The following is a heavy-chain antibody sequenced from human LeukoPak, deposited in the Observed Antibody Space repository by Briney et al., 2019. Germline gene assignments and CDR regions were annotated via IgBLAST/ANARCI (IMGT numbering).Heavy chain of an antibody. J-gene: IGHJ4*02. CDR3: AKARGFAVVTSIDS. V-gene: IGHV3-23*01. D-gene: IGHD2-21*02. CDR2: ISVRGGGT. Sequence: GGSLRLSCAASGFTFSTYAMNWVRQAPGKGLEWVSVISVRGGGTFYADSVKGRFSISRDTSKGTLSLQMNSLRAEDTAVYYCAKARGFAVVTSIDSWGQGTLVTVSS. CDR1: GFTFSTYA.